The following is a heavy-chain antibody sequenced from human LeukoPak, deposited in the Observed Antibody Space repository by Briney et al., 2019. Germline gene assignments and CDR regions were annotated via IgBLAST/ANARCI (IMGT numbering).Heavy chain of an antibody. CDR1: GYTFTSYA. J-gene: IGHJ4*02. CDR3: AGGYSYGYEFDY. Sequence: ASVKVSCKASGYTFTSYAMHWVRQAPGQRLEWMGWINAGNGNTKYSQEFQGRVTITRDTSASTAYMELSSLRSEDMAVYYCAGGYSYGYEFDYWGQGTLVTVSS. V-gene: IGHV1-3*03. CDR2: INAGNGNT. D-gene: IGHD5-18*01.